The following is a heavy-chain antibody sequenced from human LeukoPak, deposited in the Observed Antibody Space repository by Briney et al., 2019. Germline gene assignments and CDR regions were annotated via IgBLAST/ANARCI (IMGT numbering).Heavy chain of an antibody. J-gene: IGHJ5*02. CDR3: ARDEGAMYIVGVT. D-gene: IGHD1-26*01. V-gene: IGHV1-8*03. Sequence: ASVKVSCKASGYTFTSYDINWVRQATGQGLEWMGRMNPNSGNTGYAQKFQGRVTITRNTSISTAYMELSSLRSEDTAVYYCARDEGAMYIVGVTWGQGTLVTVSS. CDR1: GYTFTSYD. CDR2: MNPNSGNT.